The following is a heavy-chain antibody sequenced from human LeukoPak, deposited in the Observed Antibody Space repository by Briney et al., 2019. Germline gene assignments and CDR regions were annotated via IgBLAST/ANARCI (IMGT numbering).Heavy chain of an antibody. CDR2: IYHSGTT. Sequence: SETLSLTCVVSGDSIRSSEWWSWVRQPPGKGLEWIGDIYHSGTTNYNASLKTRVTMSVDKSNNQFSLKLTFVAAADTAVYYCARHTAARPYYYYYYMDVWGKGTTVTVSS. CDR1: GDSIRSSEW. CDR3: ARHTAARPYYYYYYMDV. D-gene: IGHD6-6*01. J-gene: IGHJ6*03. V-gene: IGHV4/OR15-8*01.